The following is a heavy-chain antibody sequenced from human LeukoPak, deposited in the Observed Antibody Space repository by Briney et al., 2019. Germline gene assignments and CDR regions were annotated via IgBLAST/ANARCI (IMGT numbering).Heavy chain of an antibody. CDR3: ARLGGIAAADY. D-gene: IGHD6-13*01. CDR2: IDPSDSYT. Sequence: HGEALKISCKGSGCSFTSYWISGVRQVPGEGLEWMGRIDPSDSYTNYSPSFQGHVTISADKSISTAYLQWSSLKASDTAMYYCARLGGIAAADYWGQGTLVTVSS. V-gene: IGHV5-10-1*01. CDR1: GCSFTSYW. J-gene: IGHJ4*02.